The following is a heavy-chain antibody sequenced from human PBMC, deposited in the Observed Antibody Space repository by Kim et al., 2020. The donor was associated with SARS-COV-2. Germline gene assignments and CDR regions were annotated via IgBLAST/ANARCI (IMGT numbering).Heavy chain of an antibody. V-gene: IGHV5-51*01. Sequence: GESLKISCKGSGYSFTSYWIGWVRQMPGKGLDWMGIIYPGDSDTRYSPSFQGQVTISADKSISTAYLQWSSLKASDTAMYYCARHSTTVTTGGPNDYWGQGTLVTVSS. CDR1: GYSFTSYW. D-gene: IGHD4-17*01. CDR3: ARHSTTVTTGGPNDY. CDR2: IYPGDSDT. J-gene: IGHJ4*02.